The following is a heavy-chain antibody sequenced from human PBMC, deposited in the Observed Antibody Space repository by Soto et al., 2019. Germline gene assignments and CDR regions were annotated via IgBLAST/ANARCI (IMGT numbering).Heavy chain of an antibody. CDR2: IYYSGST. CDR1: GGSISSGDYY. J-gene: IGHJ6*02. Sequence: SETLSLTCTVSGGSISSGDYYWSWIRQPPGKGLEWIGYIYYSGSTYYNPSLKSRVTISVDTSKNQFSLKLSSVTAADTAMYYCARLSGQLIRYNGMDVWGQGTTVTVSS. CDR3: ARLSGQLIRYNGMDV. V-gene: IGHV4-30-4*01. D-gene: IGHD3-16*02.